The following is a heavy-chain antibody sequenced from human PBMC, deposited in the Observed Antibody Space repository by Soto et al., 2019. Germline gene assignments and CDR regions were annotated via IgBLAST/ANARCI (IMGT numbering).Heavy chain of an antibody. V-gene: IGHV3-7*01. CDR1: GFTYASFW. CDR3: GRDRDYYDSSGSIAY. Sequence: GGSLRLSCAASGFTYASFWMHWVRQAPGKGLEWVANIRQDGIETYYVDSVKGRFTISRDNAKNSLFLQMNSLRDEDTAVYYCGRDRDYYDSSGSIAYWGQGARVTVS. D-gene: IGHD3-22*01. CDR2: IRQDGIET. J-gene: IGHJ4*02.